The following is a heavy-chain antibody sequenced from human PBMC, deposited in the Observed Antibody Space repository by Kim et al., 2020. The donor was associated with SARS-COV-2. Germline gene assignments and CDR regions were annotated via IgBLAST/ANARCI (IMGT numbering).Heavy chain of an antibody. V-gene: IGHV4-30-2*04. D-gene: IGHD6-13*01. Sequence: LKSRVTITVDTAKNQFSLKRGSVTAADTAVYYCARFAGYSSSWALIDYWGQGTLVTVSS. CDR3: ARFAGYSSSWALIDY. J-gene: IGHJ4*02.